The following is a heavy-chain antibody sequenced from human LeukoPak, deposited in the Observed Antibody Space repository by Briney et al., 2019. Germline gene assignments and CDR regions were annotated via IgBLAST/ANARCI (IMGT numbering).Heavy chain of an antibody. D-gene: IGHD3-10*01. Sequence: PSETLSLTCTVSGGSISSYYWSWIRQPPGKGLEWIGYIYYSGSTNYNPSLKSRVTISVDTSKNQFSLKLSSVTAADTSVYYCARQTDDANYYGSGSYRHGMDVWGQGTTVTVSS. J-gene: IGHJ6*02. CDR1: GGSISSYY. CDR3: ARQTDDANYYGSGSYRHGMDV. CDR2: IYYSGST. V-gene: IGHV4-59*08.